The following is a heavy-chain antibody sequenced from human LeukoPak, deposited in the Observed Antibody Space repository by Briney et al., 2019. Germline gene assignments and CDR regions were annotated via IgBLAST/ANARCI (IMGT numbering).Heavy chain of an antibody. CDR2: IYPGDSDT. CDR3: ARTGAAGSYYYYYGMDV. V-gene: IGHV5-51*01. Sequence: GESLKISCKGSGYSFPSYWIGWVRQMPGKGLEWMGIIYPGDSDTRYSPSFQGQVTISADKSISTAYLQWSSLKASDTAMYYCARTGAAGSYYYYYGMDVWGQGTTVTVSS. D-gene: IGHD6-13*01. J-gene: IGHJ6*02. CDR1: GYSFPSYW.